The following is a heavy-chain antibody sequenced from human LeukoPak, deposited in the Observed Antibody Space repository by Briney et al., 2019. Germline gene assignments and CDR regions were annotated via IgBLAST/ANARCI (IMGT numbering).Heavy chain of an antibody. J-gene: IGHJ4*02. Sequence: GGSLRLSCAASGFAFSTYWMSWVRQAPGKGLEWVSLLSGRGRHTNYADSVKGRFTISTDKSKNTLILQMNSLRADDTAVYYCAKSIMGTAGLLDNWGQGTLVTVSS. CDR3: AKSIMGTAGLLDN. V-gene: IGHV3-23*01. D-gene: IGHD5-18*01. CDR1: GFAFSTYW. CDR2: LSGRGRHT.